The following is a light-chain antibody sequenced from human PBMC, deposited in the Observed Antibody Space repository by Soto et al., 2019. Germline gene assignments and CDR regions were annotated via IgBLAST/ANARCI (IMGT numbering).Light chain of an antibody. CDR2: GFT. Sequence: QSVLTQPPSVSGAPGQRVTISCTGSSSNIGAVYAVHWYQHLPGTAPKLLINGFTSGPSGVPDRFSGSKSGTSASLAISGLRSEDEADYYCASWDGSLSGHVFGTGTKLTVL. CDR3: ASWDGSLSGHV. V-gene: IGLV1-40*01. J-gene: IGLJ1*01. CDR1: SSNIGAVYA.